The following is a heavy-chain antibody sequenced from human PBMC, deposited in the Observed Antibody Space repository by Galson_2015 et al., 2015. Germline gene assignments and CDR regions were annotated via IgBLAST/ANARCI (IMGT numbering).Heavy chain of an antibody. Sequence: CTASGYTFPSSAINWVRQATGQGLEWMGWLNPNSGNTGYAQKFHGRVTMTRNTSISTAYMELSSLSSEDTAVYYCARAYGDLDVWCQGTPVPVSS. CDR2: LNPNSGNT. J-gene: IGHJ6*02. CDR3: ARAYGDLDV. V-gene: IGHV1-8*01. CDR1: GYTFPSSA. D-gene: IGHD3-16*01.